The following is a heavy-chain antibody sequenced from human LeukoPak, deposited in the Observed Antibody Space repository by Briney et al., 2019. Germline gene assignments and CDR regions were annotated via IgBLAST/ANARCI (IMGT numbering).Heavy chain of an antibody. CDR1: GLTFTSSA. J-gene: IGHJ3*02. Sequence: PAVSLRLSCAASGLTFTSSAMHWVRQAPGKGLQWVAVMSFVGSNEHYADSVKGRFTISRDNSKKTLFLLMNNLRTEDTAVYYCARDFLLLRGAFDIWGQGTMVT. V-gene: IGHV3-30-3*01. CDR3: ARDFLLLRGAFDI. CDR2: MSFVGSNE. D-gene: IGHD2-21*02.